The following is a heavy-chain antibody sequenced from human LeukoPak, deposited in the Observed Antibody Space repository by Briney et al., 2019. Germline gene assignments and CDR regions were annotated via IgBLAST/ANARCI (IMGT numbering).Heavy chain of an antibody. CDR1: GYTFTGYY. Sequence: GASVKVSCKASGYTFTGYYMHWVGQAPGQGLEWMGWINPNSGGTNYAQKFQGRVTMTRDTSISTAYMELSRLRSDDTAVYYCARGEYSSGWYYVDYWGQGTLVTVSS. CDR2: INPNSGGT. J-gene: IGHJ4*02. D-gene: IGHD6-19*01. V-gene: IGHV1-2*02. CDR3: ARGEYSSGWYYVDY.